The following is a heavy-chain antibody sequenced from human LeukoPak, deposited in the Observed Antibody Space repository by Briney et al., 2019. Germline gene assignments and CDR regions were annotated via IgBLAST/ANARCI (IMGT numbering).Heavy chain of an antibody. V-gene: IGHV3-7*03. CDR3: ARQKYPYSGHHDAFDI. J-gene: IGHJ3*02. Sequence: GGPLRLSCAASGFTFSSYWMSWVRQAPGKGLEWVANIKQDGSEKYYVDSVKGRFTISRDNAKNSLYLQMNSLRAEDTAVYYCARQKYPYSGHHDAFDIWGQGTMVTVSS. CDR2: IKQDGSEK. CDR1: GFTFSSYW. D-gene: IGHD1-26*01.